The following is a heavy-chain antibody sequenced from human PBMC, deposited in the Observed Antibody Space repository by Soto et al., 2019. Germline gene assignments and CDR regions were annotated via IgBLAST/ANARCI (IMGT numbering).Heavy chain of an antibody. Sequence: TLSLTCTVSGGSISSGDYYWSWIRQPPGKGLEWIGYIYYSGSTYYNPSLKSRVTISVDTSKNQFSLKLSSVTAADTAVYYCARGPTVWGSYRSFDYWGQGTLVTVSS. CDR3: ARGPTVWGSYRSFDY. V-gene: IGHV4-30-4*01. J-gene: IGHJ4*02. D-gene: IGHD3-16*02. CDR2: IYYSGST. CDR1: GGSISSGDYY.